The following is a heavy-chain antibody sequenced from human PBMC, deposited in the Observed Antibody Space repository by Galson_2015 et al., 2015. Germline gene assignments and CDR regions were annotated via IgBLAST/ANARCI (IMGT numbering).Heavy chain of an antibody. CDR3: AKHVDSSSYGMAV. Sequence: KVSCKGSGYKFTTYSISWVRQMPGRGLEWMGIVYPIDSDTRYSPSFEGQVTISVDKSTNTAYLQWNSLKASDTAMYYCAKHVDSSSYGMAVWCQGTTVTVSS. CDR2: VYPIDSDT. J-gene: IGHJ6*02. V-gene: IGHV5-51*01. CDR1: GYKFTTYS. D-gene: IGHD6-6*01.